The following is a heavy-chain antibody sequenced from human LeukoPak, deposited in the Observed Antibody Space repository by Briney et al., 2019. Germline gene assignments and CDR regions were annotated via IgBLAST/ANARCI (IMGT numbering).Heavy chain of an antibody. CDR1: GFTFSSYW. CDR3: AKDSNYYDSSGYPYYFDY. CDR2: INSDGSST. J-gene: IGHJ4*02. V-gene: IGHV3-74*01. Sequence: PGGSLRLSCAASGFTFSSYWMHWVRQAPGKGLEWVSRINSDGSSTSYADSVKGRFTISRDNSKNTLYLQMNSLRAEDTAVYYCAKDSNYYDSSGYPYYFDYWGQGTLVTVSS. D-gene: IGHD3-22*01.